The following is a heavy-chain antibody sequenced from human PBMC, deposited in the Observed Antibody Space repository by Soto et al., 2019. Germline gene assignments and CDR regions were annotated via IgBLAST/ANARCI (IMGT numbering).Heavy chain of an antibody. Sequence: GASVKVSCKASGYTFTGYYMHWVRQAPGQGLEWMGWINPNSGGTNYAQKLQGRVTMTTDTSTSTAYMELRSLRSDDTAVYYCARDLGIKLWYLDYWGKGTLVTVSS. J-gene: IGHJ4*02. CDR1: GYTFTGYY. CDR3: ARDLGIKLWYLDY. CDR2: INPNSGGT. D-gene: IGHD5-18*01. V-gene: IGHV1-2*02.